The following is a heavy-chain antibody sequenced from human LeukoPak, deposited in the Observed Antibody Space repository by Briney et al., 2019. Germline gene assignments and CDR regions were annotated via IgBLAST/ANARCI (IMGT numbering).Heavy chain of an antibody. J-gene: IGHJ4*02. D-gene: IGHD3-22*01. CDR1: GFTFSSYS. Sequence: PGGSLRLSCAASGFTFSSYSMNWVRRAPGKGLEWISYISSSSSAIYYADSVKGRSTISRDNAKNSLYLQMNSLRAEDTAVYYCARDFSNDSSGYYYFDYWGQGTLVTVSS. CDR2: ISSSSSAI. V-gene: IGHV3-48*01. CDR3: ARDFSNDSSGYYYFDY.